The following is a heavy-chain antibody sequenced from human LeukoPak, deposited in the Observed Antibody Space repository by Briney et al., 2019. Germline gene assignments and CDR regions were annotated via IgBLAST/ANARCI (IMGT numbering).Heavy chain of an antibody. V-gene: IGHV3-43*02. CDR2: ISGDGGRT. CDR3: AKDLDSSGWSIRGGFDY. CDR1: GFTFDDYA. D-gene: IGHD6-19*01. Sequence: GGSLRLSCAASGFTFDDYAMHWVRQAPGKGLEWVSLISGDGGRTYYADSVKGRFTISRVNSKNSLYLQMNSLRTEDTALYYCAKDLDSSGWSIRGGFDYWGQGTLVTVSS. J-gene: IGHJ4*02.